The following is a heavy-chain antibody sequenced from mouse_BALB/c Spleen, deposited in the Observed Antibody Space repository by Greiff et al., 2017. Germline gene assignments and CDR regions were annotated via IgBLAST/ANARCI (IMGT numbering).Heavy chain of an antibody. D-gene: IGHD2-4*01. CDR1: GYTFTSYW. V-gene: IGHV1-87*01. J-gene: IGHJ2*01. Sequence: VQLQQSGAELARPGASVKLSCKASGYTFTSYWMQWVKQRPGQGLEWIGAIYPGDGDTRYTQKFKGKATLTADKSSSTAYMQLSSLASEDSAVYYCARGDYAYFDYWGQGTTLTVSS. CDR3: ARGDYAYFDY. CDR2: IYPGDGDT.